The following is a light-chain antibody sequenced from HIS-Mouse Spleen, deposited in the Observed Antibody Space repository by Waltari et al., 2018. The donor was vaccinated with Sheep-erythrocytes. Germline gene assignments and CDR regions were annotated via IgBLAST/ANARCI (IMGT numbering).Light chain of an antibody. V-gene: IGKV1-5*03. CDR1: QSISSW. CDR3: QQYNSYSPLT. CDR2: KAY. J-gene: IGKJ4*01. Sequence: DIQMTQSPSTLSASVGDRVTITCRASQSISSWLAWYQQKPGKAPKLLIYKAYSLESGVPSRFSGSGSGTEFTLTISSLQPDDFATYYCQQYNSYSPLTFGGGTKVESK.